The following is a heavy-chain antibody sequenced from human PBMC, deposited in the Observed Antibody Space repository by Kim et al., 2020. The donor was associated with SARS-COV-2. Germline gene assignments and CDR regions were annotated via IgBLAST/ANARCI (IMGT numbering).Heavy chain of an antibody. CDR3: TTEGYYYYYYMDV. CDR1: GFTFSNAW. CDR2: IKSKTDGGTT. V-gene: IGHV3-15*01. Sequence: GGSLRLSCAASGFTFSNAWMSWVRQAPGKGLEWVGRIKSKTDGGTTDYAAPVKGRFTISRDDSKNTLYLQMNSLKTEDTAVYYCTTEGYYYYYYMDVWGKGTTVIVSS. J-gene: IGHJ6*03.